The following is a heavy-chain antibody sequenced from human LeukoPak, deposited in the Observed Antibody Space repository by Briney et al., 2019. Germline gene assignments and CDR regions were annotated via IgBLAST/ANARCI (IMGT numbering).Heavy chain of an antibody. Sequence: GGSLRLSCAASGVTFSSYSMNWVRQAPGKGLEWVSSISSRSTYIYYADSVKGRFTISRDNAKNSLYLQMNSLRAEDTAVYYCAELGVTMIGGVWGKGTTVTISS. V-gene: IGHV3-21*01. J-gene: IGHJ6*04. CDR2: ISSRSTYI. CDR1: GVTFSSYS. D-gene: IGHD3-10*02. CDR3: AELGVTMIGGV.